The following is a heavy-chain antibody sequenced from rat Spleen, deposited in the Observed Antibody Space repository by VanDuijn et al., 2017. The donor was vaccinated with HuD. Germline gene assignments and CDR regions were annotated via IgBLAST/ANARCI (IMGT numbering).Heavy chain of an antibody. CDR1: GFNFNDYW. CDR2: INKDSSTI. Sequence: EVKLVESGGGLVQPGRSLKLSCVASGFNFNDYWMGWVRQAPGKGLEWIGEINKDSSTIKYSPSLKDKFTISRDNAQNTLYLQMSKLRSEDTAIYYCVREEFGVDYWGQGVMVTVSS. D-gene: IGHD4-3*01. J-gene: IGHJ2*01. CDR3: VREEFGVDY. V-gene: IGHV4-2*01.